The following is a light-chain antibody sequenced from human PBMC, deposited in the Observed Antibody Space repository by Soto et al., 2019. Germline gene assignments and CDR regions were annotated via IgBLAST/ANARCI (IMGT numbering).Light chain of an antibody. CDR2: DVS. Sequence: QSVLTQPASVSGSPGQSITISCTGTSSDVGGYNYVSWYQQHPGKAPKLMIYDVSNRPSGVSNRFSGPKSGNTASLTISGLQAEDEADYYCSSYTSSSTLGVVFGGGTKLTVL. CDR1: SSDVGGYNY. V-gene: IGLV2-14*01. J-gene: IGLJ2*01. CDR3: SSYTSSSTLGVV.